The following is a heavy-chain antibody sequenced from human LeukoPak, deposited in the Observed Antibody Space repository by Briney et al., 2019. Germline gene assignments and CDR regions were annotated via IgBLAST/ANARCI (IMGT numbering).Heavy chain of an antibody. J-gene: IGHJ4*02. D-gene: IGHD6-13*01. CDR1: GGSFSGYY. CDR3: ARVGLIAAAGQGDY. V-gene: IGHV4-34*01. Sequence: SETLSLTCAVYGGSFSGYYWSWIRQPPGKGLEWIGEINHSGSTNYNPSLKSRVTISVDTSKNQFSLKLSSVTAADTAVYYCARVGLIAAAGQGDYWGQGTLVTVSS. CDR2: INHSGST.